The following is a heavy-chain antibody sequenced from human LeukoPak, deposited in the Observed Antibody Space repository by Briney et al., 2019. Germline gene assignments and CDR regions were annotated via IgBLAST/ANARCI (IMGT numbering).Heavy chain of an antibody. CDR3: ARMYGSGSYYNSERGRPDGFDY. CDR1: GGSISSYY. D-gene: IGHD3-10*01. J-gene: IGHJ4*02. V-gene: IGHV4-59*01. Sequence: SETLSLTCTVSGGSISSYYWSWIRQPPGKGLEWFGYIYYSGSANYNPSLKSRVTISVDTSKNQFSLKLSSVTAADTAVYYCARMYGSGSYYNSERGRPDGFDYWGQGTLVTVSS. CDR2: IYYSGSA.